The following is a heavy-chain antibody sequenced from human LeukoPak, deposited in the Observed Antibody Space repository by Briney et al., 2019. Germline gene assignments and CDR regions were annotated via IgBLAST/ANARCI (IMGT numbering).Heavy chain of an antibody. CDR2: LNEDGSVK. CDR1: EFSFSTNW. D-gene: IGHD2-2*01. Sequence: GGSLRLSCAASEFSFSTNWIHWVRQTPGKGLEWVAELNEDGSVKYYVDSVKGRFTISRDNAKSLLFLQMYNLRTEDTGVYFCANVPRSTVSYWGRGTLVTVSS. J-gene: IGHJ4*02. V-gene: IGHV3-7*01. CDR3: ANVPRSTVSY.